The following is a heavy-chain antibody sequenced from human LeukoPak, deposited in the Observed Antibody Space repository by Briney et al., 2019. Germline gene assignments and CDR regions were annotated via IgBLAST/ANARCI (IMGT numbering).Heavy chain of an antibody. CDR1: GFAFSSYE. CDR3: ARDIKGQYQDAFDI. D-gene: IGHD2-2*01. J-gene: IGHJ3*02. Sequence: GGSLRLSCAASGFAFSSYEMNWVRQAPGKGLEWVSYISSSGSNIKYADSVKGRFTISRGNAKNSVYLQMNSLRAEDTAVYYCARDIKGQYQDAFDIWGQGTMVTVSS. CDR2: ISSSGSNI. V-gene: IGHV3-48*03.